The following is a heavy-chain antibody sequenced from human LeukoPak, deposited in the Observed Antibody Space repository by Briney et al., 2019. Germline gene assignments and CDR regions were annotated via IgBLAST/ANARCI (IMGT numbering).Heavy chain of an antibody. Sequence: GSLRLSCAASGFTFSTYSMNWVRQAPGKGLEGVSYISSSGITIYYADSVRGRFTISRDNAKNSLYLQMNSLRSEDTAVYYCARDRYGSGSYYNVDYWGQGTLVTVSS. CDR3: ARDRYGSGSYYNVDY. CDR1: GFTFSTYS. D-gene: IGHD3-10*01. J-gene: IGHJ4*02. CDR2: ISSSGITI. V-gene: IGHV3-48*01.